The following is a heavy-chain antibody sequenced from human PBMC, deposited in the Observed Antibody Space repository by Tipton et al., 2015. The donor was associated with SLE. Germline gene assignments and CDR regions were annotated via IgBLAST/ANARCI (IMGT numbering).Heavy chain of an antibody. Sequence: TLSLTCTVSGGSIRLYYWSWIRQPPGEGLEWIGYIDYSGSTNYNPSLKSRVTISVDTSKNQFSLMLSSVAAADTAVYYCASAGYGVVTLDYWGQGTLVTVSS. CDR2: IDYSGST. V-gene: IGHV4-59*01. CDR1: GGSIRLYY. J-gene: IGHJ4*02. CDR3: ASAGYGVVTLDY. D-gene: IGHD4-23*01.